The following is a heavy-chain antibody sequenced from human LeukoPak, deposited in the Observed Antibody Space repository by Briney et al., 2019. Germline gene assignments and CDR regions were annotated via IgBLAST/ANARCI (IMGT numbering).Heavy chain of an antibody. V-gene: IGHV3-30*02. CDR2: IRYDGSNK. J-gene: IGHJ4*02. CDR3: AKEGKAVAVRPSFDY. CDR1: GFTFSSYG. D-gene: IGHD6-19*01. Sequence: GGSLRLSCAASGFTFSSYGMHWVRQAPGKGLEWVAFIRYDGSNKYYADSVKGRFTISRDNSKNTLYLQMNSLRAEDTAVYYCAKEGKAVAVRPSFDYWGQGILVTVSS.